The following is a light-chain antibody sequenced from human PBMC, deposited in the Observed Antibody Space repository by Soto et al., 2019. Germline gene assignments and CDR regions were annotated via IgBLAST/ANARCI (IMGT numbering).Light chain of an antibody. CDR1: QGISSY. CDR3: QQLNSYPLIT. J-gene: IGKJ3*01. CDR2: AAS. V-gene: IGKV1-9*01. Sequence: IQLTQSPSSLSASVGDRVTITCRASQGISSYLAWYQQKPGKAPKLLIYAASTLQSGVPSRFSGSGSGTDFTLTLRSLQPRDFATYYCQQLNSYPLITFGPGTKVDTK.